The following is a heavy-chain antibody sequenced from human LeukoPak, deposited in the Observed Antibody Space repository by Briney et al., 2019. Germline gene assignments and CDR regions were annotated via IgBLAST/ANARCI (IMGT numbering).Heavy chain of an antibody. J-gene: IGHJ4*02. Sequence: GGSLRLSCAASRFTFSSYAMSWVRQAPGKGLEWVSAISGSGGSTYYADSVKGRFTISRDNSKNTLYLQMNSLRAEDTAVYYCAKCGGDGYGSPINWGQGTLVTVSS. CDR3: AKCGGDGYGSPIN. CDR1: RFTFSSYA. V-gene: IGHV3-23*01. D-gene: IGHD2-21*01. CDR2: ISGSGGST.